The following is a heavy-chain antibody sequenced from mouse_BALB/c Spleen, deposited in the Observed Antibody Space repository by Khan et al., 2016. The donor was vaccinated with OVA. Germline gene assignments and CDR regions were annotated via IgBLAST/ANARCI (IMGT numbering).Heavy chain of an antibody. D-gene: IGHD2-14*01. J-gene: IGHJ3*01. CDR2: IIPSTDYT. CDR1: GYTFTTYT. Sequence: QVRLQQSGAELARPGASVKMSCKASGYTFTTYTIHWVKQRPGRGLEWIGYIIPSTDYTTYNQKFKDKATLTADKSSSTAYMQLSSLTSDDSAVYYCAKEGAYYRSDGWFAYWGQGTLVTVSA. CDR3: AKEGAYYRSDGWFAY. V-gene: IGHV1-4*01.